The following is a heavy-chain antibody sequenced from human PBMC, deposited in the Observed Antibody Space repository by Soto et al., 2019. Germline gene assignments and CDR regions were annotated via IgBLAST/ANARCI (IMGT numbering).Heavy chain of an antibody. V-gene: IGHV3-9*01. CDR2: IWTDSSRR. CDR3: AKAWIQLWLPFDY. J-gene: IGHJ4*02. D-gene: IGHD5-18*01. CDR1: GVNFADFV. Sequence: GGSLRPSCAASGVNFADFVMHWVRQAPGKGLEYVSGIWTDSSRRAYAGSVKGRFTISRDNSKNTLYLQMNSLRAEDTAVYYCAKAWIQLWLPFDYWGQGTLVTVSS.